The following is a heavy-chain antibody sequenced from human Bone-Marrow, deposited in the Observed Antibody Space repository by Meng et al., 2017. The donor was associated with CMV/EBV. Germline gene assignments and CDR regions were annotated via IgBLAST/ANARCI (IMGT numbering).Heavy chain of an antibody. CDR1: GYTFTSYD. J-gene: IGHJ4*02. Sequence: ASVKVSCKASGYTFTSYDINWVRQATGQGLEWMGWMNPNSGNTDYAQKFQGRVTITRNTSISTAYMELSSLRSEDTAVDYCARAADYCSSTSCYRGGDYWGQGTRVTVSS. V-gene: IGHV1-8*01. CDR2: MNPNSGNT. CDR3: ARAADYCSSTSCYRGGDY. D-gene: IGHD2-2*02.